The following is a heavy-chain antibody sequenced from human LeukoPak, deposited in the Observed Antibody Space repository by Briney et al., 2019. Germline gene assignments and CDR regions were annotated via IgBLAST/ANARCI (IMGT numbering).Heavy chain of an antibody. V-gene: IGHV4-39*07. CDR2: IYYSGST. CDR3: ARTTEEWFDP. J-gene: IGHJ5*02. CDR1: GGSISSSSYY. Sequence: PSETLSLTCTVSGGSISSSSYYWGWIRQPPGKGLEWIGSIYYSGSTNYNPSLKSRVTISVDTSKNQFSLKLTSVTAADTAVYYCARTTEEWFDPWGQGTLVTVSS. D-gene: IGHD1-1*01.